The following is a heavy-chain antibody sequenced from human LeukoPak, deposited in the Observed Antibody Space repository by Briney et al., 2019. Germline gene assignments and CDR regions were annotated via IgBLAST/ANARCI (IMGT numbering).Heavy chain of an antibody. CDR2: ISYSGST. CDR3: ARDRRTNWNGPNFDY. D-gene: IGHD1-20*01. V-gene: IGHV4-30-4*08. J-gene: IGHJ4*02. CDR1: GGSISSGDYY. Sequence: PSQTLSLTCTVSGGSISSGDYYWSWIRQPPGKGLEWIGYISYSGSTYYNPSLKSRVTISVGTSKNQFSLRLSSVTAADTAVYYCARDRRTNWNGPNFDYWGPGTLVTVS.